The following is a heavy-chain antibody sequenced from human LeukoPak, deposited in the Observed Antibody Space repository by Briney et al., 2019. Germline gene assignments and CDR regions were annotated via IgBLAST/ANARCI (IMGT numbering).Heavy chain of an antibody. V-gene: IGHV5-51*01. CDR2: IYPCDSDT. Sequence: GESLKISCKGSGYSFTSYWIGWVRQMPGKGLEWMGIIYPCDSDTRYSPSFQGQVTISADKSISTAYLQWSSLKASDTAMYYCARVGEMEARGFYYYYYYMDVWGKGTTVTVSS. CDR1: GYSFTSYW. D-gene: IGHD3-16*01. CDR3: ARVGEMEARGFYYYYYYMDV. J-gene: IGHJ6*03.